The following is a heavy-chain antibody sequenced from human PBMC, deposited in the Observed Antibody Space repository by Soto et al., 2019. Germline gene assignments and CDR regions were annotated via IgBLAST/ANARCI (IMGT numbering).Heavy chain of an antibody. D-gene: IGHD3-10*01. J-gene: IGHJ6*01. V-gene: IGHV4-59*01. CDR3: ASSREFYFYGSGSFKNYHSSLDV. Sequence: EWRGCIYASGSTNYNPSIKSRVMISLDTSKNQFSLKLGSVTAADTAVYYCASSREFYFYGSGSFKNYHSSLDVW. CDR2: IYASGST.